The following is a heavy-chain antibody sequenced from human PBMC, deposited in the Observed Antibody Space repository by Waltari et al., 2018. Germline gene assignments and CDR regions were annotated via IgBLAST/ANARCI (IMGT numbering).Heavy chain of an antibody. CDR1: GFTFSSYA. Sequence: EVQLVESGGGLVQPGGSLRLSCAASGFTFSSYAMRWVGQAPGKGLEWVSAISGSGGSTYYADSVKGRFTISRDNSKNTLYLQMNSLRAEDTAVYYCAKGSYIVGATTGSTFDYWGQGTLVTVSS. CDR3: AKGSYIVGATTGSTFDY. V-gene: IGHV3-23*04. D-gene: IGHD1-26*01. CDR2: ISGSGGST. J-gene: IGHJ4*02.